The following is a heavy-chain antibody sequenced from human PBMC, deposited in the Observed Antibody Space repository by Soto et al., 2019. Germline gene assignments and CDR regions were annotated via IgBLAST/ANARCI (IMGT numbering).Heavy chain of an antibody. D-gene: IGHD5-12*01. CDR1: GYTFTSYG. V-gene: IGHV1-18*01. CDR3: ERDVHSGYDSFYANSDYGMDV. J-gene: IGHJ6*02. CDR2: ISAYNGNT. Sequence: QVQLVQSGAEVKKPGASVKVSCKASGYTFTSYGLSWVRQAPGQGLEWLGWISAYNGNTNHAQKLQGRGTMTTDTSTSTAYMELRGLGSDATAVYYCERDVHSGYDSFYANSDYGMDVWGQGSTVTVAS.